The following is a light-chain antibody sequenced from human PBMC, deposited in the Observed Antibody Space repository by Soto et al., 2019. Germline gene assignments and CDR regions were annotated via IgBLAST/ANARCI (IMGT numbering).Light chain of an antibody. Sequence: QSALTQPASVSGSPGQSITISCTGSSSDIGAYQYVCWYQQHPGKVPKLLIYDVTDRPSGVSDRFSGSKSGNTASLTIYGLQAEDEAHYYCSSYTYRGTSVFGTGTKVTVL. CDR3: SSYTYRGTSV. J-gene: IGLJ1*01. CDR1: SSDIGAYQY. CDR2: DVT. V-gene: IGLV2-14*03.